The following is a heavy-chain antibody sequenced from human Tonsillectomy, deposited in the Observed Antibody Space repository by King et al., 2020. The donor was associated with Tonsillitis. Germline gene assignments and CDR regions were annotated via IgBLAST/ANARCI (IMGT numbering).Heavy chain of an antibody. CDR3: AKGAPGIAVAGSGAFDY. J-gene: IGHJ4*02. D-gene: IGHD6-19*01. Sequence: VQLVESGGDLVQPGGSLRLSCAASGFTFSSYAMSWVRQAPGKGLEWVSTTSGRGGSTYYADSVKGRFTISRDNSKNTLYLQMNSLRAEDTAVYYCAKGAPGIAVAGSGAFDYWGQGTLVTVSS. CDR2: TSGRGGST. V-gene: IGHV3-23*04. CDR1: GFTFSSYA.